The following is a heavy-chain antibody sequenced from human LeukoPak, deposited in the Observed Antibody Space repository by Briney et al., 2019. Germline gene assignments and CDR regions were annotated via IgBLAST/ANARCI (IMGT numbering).Heavy chain of an antibody. CDR2: ISSDSSYI. Sequence: GGSLRLSCAASGFIFSNYSMNWVRQTPEKRLEWVSSISSDSSYIYYADSFKGRFTTSRDNAMNSLDLQMNSLRAEDTAVYYCARAMSTFGGVRNYFDSWGRGTLVTVSS. CDR1: GFIFSNYS. D-gene: IGHD3-16*01. V-gene: IGHV3-21*01. J-gene: IGHJ4*02. CDR3: ARAMSTFGGVRNYFDS.